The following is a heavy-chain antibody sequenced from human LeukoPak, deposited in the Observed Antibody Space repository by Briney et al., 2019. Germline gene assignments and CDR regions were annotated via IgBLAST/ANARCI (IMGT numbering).Heavy chain of an antibody. CDR2: IYYTGTT. J-gene: IGHJ4*02. CDR3: ARDRGDGGSLDY. V-gene: IGHV4-39*07. Sequence: SETLSLTCTVSAGSINIQNNYCSWVRQPPGKGLEWIGSIYYTGTTYYNPSLKSRLSISMDTSKNQFSLNLSSVTAADTAIYYCARDRGDGGSLDYWGQGTLVTVSS. D-gene: IGHD1-26*01. CDR1: AGSINIQNNY.